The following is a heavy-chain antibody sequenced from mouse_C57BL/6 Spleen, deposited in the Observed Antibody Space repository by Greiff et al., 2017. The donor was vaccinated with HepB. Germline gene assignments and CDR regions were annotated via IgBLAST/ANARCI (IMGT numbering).Heavy chain of an antibody. J-gene: IGHJ4*01. CDR3: ARGGVYYDLYAMDY. CDR2: IDPNSGGT. CDR1: GYTFTSYW. D-gene: IGHD2-4*01. V-gene: IGHV1-72*01. Sequence: QVQLKQPGAELVKPGASVKLSCKASGYTFTSYWMHWVKQRPGRGLEWIGRIDPNSGGTKYNEKFKSKATLTVDKPSSTAYMQLSSLTSEDSAVYYCARGGVYYDLYAMDYWGQGTSVTVSS.